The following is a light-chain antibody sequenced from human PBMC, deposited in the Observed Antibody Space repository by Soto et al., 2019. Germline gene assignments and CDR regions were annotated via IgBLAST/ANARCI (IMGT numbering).Light chain of an antibody. CDR1: QNISRW. CDR2: DAS. V-gene: IGKV1-5*01. J-gene: IGKJ4*01. Sequence: SQNISRWLASYQQNSGEHPKLLIYDASSMEGGGPPRFSSRRSGTEVIPTTSSLQPDEFATYYCHQYNSYSPLTFGGGTKVDIK. CDR3: HQYNSYSPLT.